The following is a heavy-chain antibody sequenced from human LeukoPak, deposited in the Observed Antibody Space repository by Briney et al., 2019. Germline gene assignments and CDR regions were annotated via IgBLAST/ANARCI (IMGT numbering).Heavy chain of an antibody. V-gene: IGHV3-9*01. J-gene: IGHJ6*03. CDR2: ISWNSGSI. Sequence: PGGSLRLSCAASGFTFDDYAMHWVRQAPGKGLEWVSGISWNSGSIGYADSVKGRFTISRDNAKNSPYLQMNSLRAEDTALYYCAREHIVVVPAAKTYYYYYMDVWGKGTTVTVSS. CDR3: AREHIVVVPAAKTYYYYYMDV. D-gene: IGHD2-2*01. CDR1: GFTFDDYA.